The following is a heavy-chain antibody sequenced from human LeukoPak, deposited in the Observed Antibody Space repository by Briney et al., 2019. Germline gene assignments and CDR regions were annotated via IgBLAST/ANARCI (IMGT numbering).Heavy chain of an antibody. Sequence: SETLSLTCTVSGGSISSYYWSWLRQPPGKGLEWIGYIYYSGSTNYNPSLKSRVTISVDTSKNQFSLKLSSVTAADTAVYYCARHELCSTSCYGTYNWLDPWGQGTLVTVSS. D-gene: IGHD2-2*01. J-gene: IGHJ5*02. V-gene: IGHV4-59*08. CDR1: GGSISSYY. CDR3: ARHELCSTSCYGTYNWLDP. CDR2: IYYSGST.